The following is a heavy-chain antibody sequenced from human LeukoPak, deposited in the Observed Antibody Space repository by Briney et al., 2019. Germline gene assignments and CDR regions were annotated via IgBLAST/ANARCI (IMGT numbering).Heavy chain of an antibody. CDR1: CGSLSSSSYY. D-gene: IGHD2-15*01. Sequence: SETLSPPCTVSCGSLSSSSYYLGWVRPPPGKGLEWIGSIYYSGSTYYNPSLKSRVTISVDTSKNQFSLKPSSVTAADTAVYYCARQGGKGGSDYWGQGTLVTVSS. CDR3: ARQGGKGGSDY. J-gene: IGHJ4*02. V-gene: IGHV4-39*01. CDR2: IYYSGST.